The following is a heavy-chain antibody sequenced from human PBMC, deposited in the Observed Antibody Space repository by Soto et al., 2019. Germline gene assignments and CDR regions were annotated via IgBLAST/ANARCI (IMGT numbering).Heavy chain of an antibody. Sequence: EVQLVESGGGLTQPGVSLRLSCAASGFTVGSNYMSWVRQAPGKGLEWVSVIYSEGTPYYADSVKGRFTISRENYKNTLYLHMNKLRAEDTAVYYCARSTYYDILTGSYYYYAMDVWGQGTTVTVSS. V-gene: IGHV3-53*01. D-gene: IGHD3-9*01. J-gene: IGHJ6*02. CDR2: IYSEGTP. CDR3: ARSTYYDILTGSYYYYAMDV. CDR1: GFTVGSNY.